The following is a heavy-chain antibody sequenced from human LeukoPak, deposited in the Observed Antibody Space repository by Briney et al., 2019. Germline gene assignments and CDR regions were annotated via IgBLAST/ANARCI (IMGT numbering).Heavy chain of an antibody. D-gene: IGHD2-8*01. CDR1: GFTFSSYW. CDR3: ARDNGFSSYSY. J-gene: IGHJ4*02. V-gene: IGHV3-7*01. CDR2: MNLDGREK. Sequence: GGSQRLSCAASGFTFSSYWMTWVRQAPGKGLEWVANMNLDGREKYYVDSVKGRFTISRDNAKNSLYLQMNSLTAEDTAVYYCARDNGFSSYSYWGQGALVTVSS.